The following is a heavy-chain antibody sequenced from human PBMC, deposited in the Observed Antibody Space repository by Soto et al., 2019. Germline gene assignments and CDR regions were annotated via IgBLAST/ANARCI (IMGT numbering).Heavy chain of an antibody. CDR3: NRGQGAPIGDYHDHGMDV. D-gene: IGHD2-2*02. CDR1: GFNFSGSA. V-gene: IGHV3-73*01. J-gene: IGHJ6*02. CDR2: IRSRANNYAT. Sequence: GGSLRLSCAASGFNFSGSAIHWVRQASGKGLEWVGRIRSRANNYATSSAASVKGRFKFSRDDSKNTAYLQMSTLKTEDTAVYYCNRGQGAPIGDYHDHGMDVWGQGTTVTVSS.